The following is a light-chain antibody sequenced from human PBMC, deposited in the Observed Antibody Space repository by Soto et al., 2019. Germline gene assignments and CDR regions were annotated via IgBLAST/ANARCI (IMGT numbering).Light chain of an antibody. J-gene: IGLJ2*01. CDR3: TSYTRNSTVA. CDR2: EVS. V-gene: IGLV2-14*01. CDR1: SSDVGRYNY. Sequence: QSVLTQPASVSGSPGESITISCSGTSSDVGRYNYVSWYQQHPGKAPKLLIFEVSNRPSGVSNRLSGSKSGNTASLTISGLQAEDEADYYCTSYTRNSTVAFGGGTKRTVL.